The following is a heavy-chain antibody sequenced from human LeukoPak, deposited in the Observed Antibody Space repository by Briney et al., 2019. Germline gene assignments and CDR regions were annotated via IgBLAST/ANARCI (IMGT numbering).Heavy chain of an antibody. J-gene: IGHJ4*02. CDR2: ISRGSDHI. D-gene: IGHD7-27*01. Sequence: GGSLRLSCAASGFTFTSYSMNWVRQAPGKGLEWVSSISRGSDHIFYADSMKGRFTISRDNAKNSLYLQMSSLKTEDTAIYYCTKDPPLTGGVYSAHWGQGTLVTVSS. CDR3: TKDPPLTGGVYSAH. V-gene: IGHV3-21*03. CDR1: GFTFTSYS.